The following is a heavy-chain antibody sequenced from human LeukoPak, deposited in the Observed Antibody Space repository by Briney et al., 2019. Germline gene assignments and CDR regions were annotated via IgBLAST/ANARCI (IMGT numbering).Heavy chain of an antibody. V-gene: IGHV3-48*01. CDR3: ARDLKAYSSSGGVDY. D-gene: IGHD6-13*01. CDR2: ISSSSTTI. Sequence: SGGSLRLSCAASGFTFSSYSMNWVRQAPGKGLEWVSYISSSSTTIYYADSVKGRFTISRGSTRNSLYLQMNSLRAEDTAVYYCARDLKAYSSSGGVDYWGQGTLVTVSS. CDR1: GFTFSSYS. J-gene: IGHJ4*02.